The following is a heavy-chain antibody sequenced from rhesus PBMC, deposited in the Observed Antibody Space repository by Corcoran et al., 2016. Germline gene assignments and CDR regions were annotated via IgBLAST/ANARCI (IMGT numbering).Heavy chain of an antibody. V-gene: IGHV1S9*01. Sequence: QVQLVQSGAEVKKPGASGKLSCKASGYTFTSYYLNRVRQAPGQVLEWMGWLKPSNVNTGYAQKFQGRVTMTRDTSTSTDYMELSSLRSEDTAVYYCTRSVSNFFDYWGQGVLVTVSS. CDR1: GYTFTSYY. D-gene: IGHD2-39*01. CDR3: TRSVSNFFDY. CDR2: LKPSNVNT. J-gene: IGHJ4*01.